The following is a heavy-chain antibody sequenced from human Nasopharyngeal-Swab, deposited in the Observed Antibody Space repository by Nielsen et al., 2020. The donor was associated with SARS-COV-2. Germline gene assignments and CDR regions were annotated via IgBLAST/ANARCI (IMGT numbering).Heavy chain of an antibody. Sequence: SVKVSCKASGGTFSSYAISWVRQAPGQGLEWMGGIIPIFGTANYAQKFQGRVTITADKSTSTAYMELSSLRSEDTAVYYCASLRGKVRGGARGAFDIWGQGTMVTVSS. J-gene: IGHJ3*02. V-gene: IGHV1-69*06. CDR3: ASLRGKVRGGARGAFDI. CDR2: IIPIFGTA. D-gene: IGHD3-10*01. CDR1: GGTFSSYA.